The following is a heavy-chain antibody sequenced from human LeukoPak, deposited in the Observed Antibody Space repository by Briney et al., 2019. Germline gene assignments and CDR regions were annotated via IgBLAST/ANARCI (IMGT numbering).Heavy chain of an antibody. CDR1: GYTFTGYY. J-gene: IGHJ4*02. CDR2: IIPIFGTA. V-gene: IGHV1-69*06. D-gene: IGHD5-24*01. CDR3: AREGDGYRDY. Sequence: ASVKVSCKASGYTFTGYYMHWVRQAPGQGLEWMGRIIPIFGTANYAQKFQGRVTITADKSTSTAYMELSSLRSEDTAVYYCAREGDGYRDYWGQGTLVTVSS.